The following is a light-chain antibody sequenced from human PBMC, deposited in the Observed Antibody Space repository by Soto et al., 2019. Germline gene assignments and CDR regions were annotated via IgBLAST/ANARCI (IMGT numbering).Light chain of an antibody. V-gene: IGKV3-20*01. CDR3: HQYGSSPGT. J-gene: IGKJ1*01. Sequence: EIVLTQSPGTLSSSPGERATLYCRASQSVTSNYLAWYQQKRGQAPRLLIWGASIRATDLPDRFSGGGSGTDFTLTISRLEAEDFAVYYCHQYGSSPGTFGQGTKVDI. CDR2: GAS. CDR1: QSVTSNY.